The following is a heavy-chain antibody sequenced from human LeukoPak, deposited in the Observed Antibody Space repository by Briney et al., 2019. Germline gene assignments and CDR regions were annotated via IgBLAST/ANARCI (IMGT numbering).Heavy chain of an antibody. D-gene: IGHD3-10*01. CDR2: ISAYNGNT. J-gene: IGHJ6*02. CDR1: GYTFTSYG. V-gene: IGHV1-18*01. Sequence: GASVKVSCKASGYTFTSYGISWVRQAPGQGLEWMGWISAYNGNTNYAQKLQGRVTMTTDTSTSTAYMELRSLRSDDTAVYYCAVAIRESGWFGEQDHYGMDVWGQGTTVTVPS. CDR3: AVAIRESGWFGEQDHYGMDV.